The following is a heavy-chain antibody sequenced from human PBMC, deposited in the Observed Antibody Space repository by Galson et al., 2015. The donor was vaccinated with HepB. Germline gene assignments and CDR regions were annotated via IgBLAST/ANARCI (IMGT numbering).Heavy chain of an antibody. CDR2: ISHDGRNK. V-gene: IGHV3-30*18. CDR3: AKAMGSTSGYDCVIDY. CDR1: GLTFSSSA. J-gene: IGHJ4*02. Sequence: SLRLSCAASGLTFSSSAMHWVRQAPGKGLEWVAVISHDGRNKYCADSVKGRFTISRDNSKNTLYLQMNSLRVEDTAVYFCAKAMGSTSGYDCVIDYWGPGTLVTVSS. D-gene: IGHD5-12*01.